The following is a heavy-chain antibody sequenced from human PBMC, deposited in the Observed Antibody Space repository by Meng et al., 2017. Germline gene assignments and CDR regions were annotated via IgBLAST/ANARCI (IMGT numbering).Heavy chain of an antibody. D-gene: IGHD1-1*01. V-gene: IGHV3-74*02. Sequence: GRLLGCWEGLVQPGGALRLSCAASGFTFNNYWMHWVRQVPGKGLVWVSRISGDGSITNYADSVKGRFTISRDNAKNTLYLQMNSLRPEDTAVYYCLDEAPRSDYWGQGSLVTVSS. CDR1: GFTFNNYW. CDR2: ISGDGSIT. CDR3: LDEAPRSDY. J-gene: IGHJ4*02.